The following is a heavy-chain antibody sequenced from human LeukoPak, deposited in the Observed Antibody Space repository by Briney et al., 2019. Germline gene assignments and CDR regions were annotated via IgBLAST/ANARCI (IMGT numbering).Heavy chain of an antibody. Sequence: ASVKVSCKASGYTFTTYAMHWVRQAPGQRLDWMGWINGGSGNTKYSPEFQGRVTITRDTSASTAYMELSSLRSGDTAVYYCANPRYDSSGYYDVDWGQGTLVTVSS. V-gene: IGHV1-3*01. CDR2: INGGSGNT. CDR3: ANPRYDSSGYYDVD. J-gene: IGHJ4*02. D-gene: IGHD3-22*01. CDR1: GYTFTTYA.